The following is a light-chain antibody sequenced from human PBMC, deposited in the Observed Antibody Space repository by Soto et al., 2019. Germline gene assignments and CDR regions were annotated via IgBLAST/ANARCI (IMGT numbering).Light chain of an antibody. J-gene: IGLJ1*01. CDR2: DVT. Sequence: QSVLTQPASVSGSPGQSIAISCTGTTSDVGGYNYVSWYQQHPGKAPKLMIYDVTNRPSGVSDRFSGSKSGNTASLTISGLQAEDEGDYCCSSFTRSNTYVFGTGTKVTVL. CDR1: TSDVGGYNY. CDR3: SSFTRSNTYV. V-gene: IGLV2-14*03.